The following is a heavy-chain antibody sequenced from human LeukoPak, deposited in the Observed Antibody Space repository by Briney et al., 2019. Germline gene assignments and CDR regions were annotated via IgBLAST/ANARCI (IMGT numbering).Heavy chain of an antibody. CDR2: ITGSGTNR. CDR3: VIWGDYDVLTGYYVPDY. D-gene: IGHD3-9*01. V-gene: IGHV3-23*01. J-gene: IGHJ4*02. Sequence: PGGSLRLSCVASGVTFSNYAMSWVRQAPGKGLEWVSAITGSGTNRYYADSLKSRFTTSRDNSKNTVFLQMNSLRHEDTAIYYCVIWGDYDVLTGYYVPDYWGQGTLVTVAS. CDR1: GVTFSNYA.